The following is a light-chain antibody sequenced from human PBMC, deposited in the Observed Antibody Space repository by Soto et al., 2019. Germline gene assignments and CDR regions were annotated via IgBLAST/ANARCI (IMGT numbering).Light chain of an antibody. CDR2: AAS. CDR3: QQSYSTRIT. V-gene: IGKV1-27*01. CDR1: QVISNY. J-gene: IGKJ5*01. Sequence: DIQMTQSPSSLSASVGDRVTITCRASQVISNYLAWYQQKPGKVPKLPIYAASTLQSGVPSRFSGSGSGTDFTLPRSSLQPEDFATYYCQQSYSTRITFGQGTRLEIK.